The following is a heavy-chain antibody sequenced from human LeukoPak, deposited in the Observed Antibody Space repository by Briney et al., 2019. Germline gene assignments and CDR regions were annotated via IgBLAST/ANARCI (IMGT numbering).Heavy chain of an antibody. CDR2: ISAYNGNT. Sequence: ASVTVSCKASGYTFTSYSISWVRQAPGQGLEWMGWISAYNGNTNYAQKLQDRVTMTTDTSTSTAYMELRSLRSDDTAVYYCARGGYSGYDSPFDYWGQGTLVTVSS. J-gene: IGHJ4*02. CDR3: ARGGYSGYDSPFDY. D-gene: IGHD5-12*01. V-gene: IGHV1-18*04. CDR1: GYTFTSYS.